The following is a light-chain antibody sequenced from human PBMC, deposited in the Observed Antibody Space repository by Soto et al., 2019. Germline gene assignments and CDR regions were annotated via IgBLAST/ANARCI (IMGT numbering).Light chain of an antibody. Sequence: DIPMTQSPASLSASIGDSVTITCRASQSISSYLNWYQQKPGKAPKVLIYVASSLQSGVPSRFSGSGSGTEFTLTISSLQPEDFATYYCQQLNSYPLTFGGGTKVDIK. J-gene: IGKJ4*01. CDR3: QQLNSYPLT. V-gene: IGKV1-9*01. CDR1: QSISSY. CDR2: VAS.